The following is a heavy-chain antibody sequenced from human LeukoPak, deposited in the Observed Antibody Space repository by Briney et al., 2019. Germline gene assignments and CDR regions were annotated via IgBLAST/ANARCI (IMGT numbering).Heavy chain of an antibody. CDR3: ARDERYDSSGYPFHY. CDR1: GYTFTGYY. V-gene: IGHV1-2*02. Sequence: GASVKVSCKASGYTFTGYYMHWVRQAPGQGLEWMGWVNPNNGGTKYAQKFQDSVTMTRDTSISTAYMELSRLRSDDTAVYYCARDERYDSSGYPFHYWGQGTLVTVSS. D-gene: IGHD3-22*01. J-gene: IGHJ4*02. CDR2: VNPNNGGT.